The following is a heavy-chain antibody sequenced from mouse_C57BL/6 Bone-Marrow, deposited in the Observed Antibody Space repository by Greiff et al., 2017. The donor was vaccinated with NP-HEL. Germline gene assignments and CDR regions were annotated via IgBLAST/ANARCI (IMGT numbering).Heavy chain of an antibody. J-gene: IGHJ4*01. D-gene: IGHD2-3*01. CDR1: GYTFTSYG. CDR3: ARCPLNDGYYDYAMDY. CDR2: ISPKSGNP. V-gene: IGHV1-81*01. Sequence: VQLQQSGAELARPGASVKLSCKASGYTFTSYGISWVKQRTGQGLWWIGEISPKSGNPYYMTRFKGTATLTADESSSTAYMELRSLTSEDSAVYFCARCPLNDGYYDYAMDYRGQGTSVTVSS.